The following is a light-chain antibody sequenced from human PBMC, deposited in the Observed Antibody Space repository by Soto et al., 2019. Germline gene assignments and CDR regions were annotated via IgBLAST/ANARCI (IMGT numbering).Light chain of an antibody. CDR1: QSVSSN. V-gene: IGKV3-15*01. J-gene: IGKJ5*01. CDR3: QQRSNWPPIT. Sequence: EIVMTQSPGTLSVSPGERVTLSCRASQSVSSNLAWYQQKPGQSPRLLIYGASTRATGIPARFSGSGSGTEFTLTISSLQSEDSAVYYCQQRSNWPPITFGQGTRLEIK. CDR2: GAS.